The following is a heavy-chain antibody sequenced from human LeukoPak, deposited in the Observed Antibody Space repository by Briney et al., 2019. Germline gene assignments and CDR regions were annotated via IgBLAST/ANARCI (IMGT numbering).Heavy chain of an antibody. CDR3: AREGYSYGYYYYYMDV. J-gene: IGHJ6*03. V-gene: IGHV4-61*02. CDR1: GGSISSGSYY. CDR2: IYTSGST. Sequence: SETLPLTCTVSGGSISSGSYYWSWIRQPAGKGLEWIGRIYTSGSTNYNPSLKSRVTISVDTSKNQFSLKLSSVTAADTAVYYCAREGYSYGYYYYYMDVWGKGTTVTVSS. D-gene: IGHD5-18*01.